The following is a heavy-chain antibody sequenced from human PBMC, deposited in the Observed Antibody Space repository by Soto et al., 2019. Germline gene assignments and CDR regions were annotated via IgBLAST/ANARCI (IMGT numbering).Heavy chain of an antibody. CDR3: ARVDCSGGSSCYYVDYGMDV. V-gene: IGHV1-18*01. Sequence: QVQLVQSGAEVKKPGASVKVSCKASGYTFTSYGISWVRQAPGQGLEWMGWISAYNGNTNYAQKLQGRVTMTTDTSTSKAYMELRSLRSDDTAVYYCARVDCSGGSSCYYVDYGMDVWGQGTTVTVSS. CDR2: ISAYNGNT. J-gene: IGHJ6*02. D-gene: IGHD2-15*01. CDR1: GYTFTSYG.